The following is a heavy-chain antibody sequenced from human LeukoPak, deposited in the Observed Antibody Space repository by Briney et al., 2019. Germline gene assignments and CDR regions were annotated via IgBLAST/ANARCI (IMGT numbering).Heavy chain of an antibody. V-gene: IGHV3-30*03. D-gene: IGHD7-27*01. Sequence: GGSLRLSCAASGFTFSSYGMHWVGQAPGKGLEWVAVISYDGSNKYYADSVKGRFTISRDNSKNTLYLQMNSLRGEDTAVYYCARELGTKFDYWGQGTLVTVSS. CDR2: ISYDGSNK. CDR3: ARELGTKFDY. CDR1: GFTFSSYG. J-gene: IGHJ4*02.